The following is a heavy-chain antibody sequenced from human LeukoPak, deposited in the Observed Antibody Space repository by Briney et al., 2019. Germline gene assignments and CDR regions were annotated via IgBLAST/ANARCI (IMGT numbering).Heavy chain of an antibody. D-gene: IGHD2-15*01. CDR2: IWYDGSNK. CDR3: ARDQDVVDCYYAMDV. J-gene: IGHJ6*02. CDR1: EFTFSSYG. Sequence: PGGSLRLSCAASEFTFSSYGMHWVRQAPGKGLEWVALIWYDGSNKYYADSVKGRFTISRDNSMNTLYLQMNSLRAEDTAVYYCARDQDVVDCYYAMDVWGQGTTVTVSS. V-gene: IGHV3-33*01.